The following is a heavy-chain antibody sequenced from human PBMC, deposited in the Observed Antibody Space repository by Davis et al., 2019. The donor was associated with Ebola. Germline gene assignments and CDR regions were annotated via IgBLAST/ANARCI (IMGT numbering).Heavy chain of an antibody. CDR3: AGRGASILWWGDAFDI. V-gene: IGHV3-66*01. Sequence: PGGSLRLSCAASGFTVSSNYMSWVRQAPGKGLEWVSVIYSGGSTYYADSVKGRFTISRDNSKNTLYLQMNSLRAEDTAVYYCAGRGASILWWGDAFDIWGQGTMVTVSS. J-gene: IGHJ3*02. CDR1: GFTVSSNY. CDR2: IYSGGST. D-gene: IGHD2-21*01.